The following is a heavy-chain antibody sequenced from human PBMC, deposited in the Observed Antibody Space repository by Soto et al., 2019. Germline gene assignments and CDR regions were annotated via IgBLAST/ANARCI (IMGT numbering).Heavy chain of an antibody. J-gene: IGHJ6*02. V-gene: IGHV1-69*12. D-gene: IGHD2-15*01. CDR2: IIPIFGTA. CDR1: GGTFSSYA. CDR3: AGEGCSGGSCHAGYYYGMDV. Sequence: QVQLVQSGAEVKKPGSSVKVSCKASGGTFSSYAISWVRQAPGQGLEWMGGIIPIFGTANYAQKFQGRVTIVADESTSRAYVELSSLRSEDTAVYYGAGEGCSGGSCHAGYYYGMDVWGQGTTVTVSS.